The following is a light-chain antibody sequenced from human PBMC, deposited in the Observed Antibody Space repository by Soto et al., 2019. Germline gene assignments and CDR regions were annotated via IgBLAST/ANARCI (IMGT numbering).Light chain of an antibody. CDR2: EVT. V-gene: IGLV2-14*01. CDR3: SAYTTRSAV. J-gene: IGLJ6*01. CDR1: GSDVGGYHY. Sequence: QSALTQPASVSGSPGQSITISCTGTGSDVGGYHYVSWYQQLPGKAPKLMIYEVTKRPSGVSNRFSGSKSDNTASLTISGLQAEDEADYYCSAYTTRSAVFGTGTKLTVL.